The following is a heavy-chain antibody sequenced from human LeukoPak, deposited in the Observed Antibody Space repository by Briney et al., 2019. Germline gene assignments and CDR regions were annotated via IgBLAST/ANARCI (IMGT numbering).Heavy chain of an antibody. Sequence: GGPLRLSCAASGSTFSSYGMHWVRQAPGKGLEWVAFIRYDGSNKYYADSVKGRFTISRDNSKNTLYLQMDSLRAEDTAVYYCAKGPSDDFWSGYYINWFDPWGQGTLVTVSS. V-gene: IGHV3-30*02. CDR3: AKGPSDDFWSGYYINWFDP. D-gene: IGHD3-3*01. CDR1: GSTFSSYG. J-gene: IGHJ5*02. CDR2: IRYDGSNK.